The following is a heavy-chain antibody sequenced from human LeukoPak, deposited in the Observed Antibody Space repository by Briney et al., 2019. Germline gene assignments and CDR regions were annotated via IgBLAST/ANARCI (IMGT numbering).Heavy chain of an antibody. D-gene: IGHD2-15*01. CDR3: ARGPPLPRDCSGGSCSLYFDY. CDR2: IYYSGST. J-gene: IGHJ4*02. Sequence: SETLSLTCTVSGGSISSYYWSWIRQPPGKGLEWIGYIYYSGSTYYNPSLKSRVTISVDTSKNQFSLKLSSVTAADTAVYYCARGPPLPRDCSGGSCSLYFDYWGQGTLVTVSS. CDR1: GGSISSYY. V-gene: IGHV4-59*08.